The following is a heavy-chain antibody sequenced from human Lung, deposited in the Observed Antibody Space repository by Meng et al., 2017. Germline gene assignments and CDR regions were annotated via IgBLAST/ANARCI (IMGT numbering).Heavy chain of an antibody. CDR1: GLTFTDHW. CDR3: TNDRLNH. V-gene: IGHV3-74*01. CDR2: INRDGTKP. D-gene: IGHD1-1*01. J-gene: IGHJ1*01. Sequence: EVELWESGGGLGPPGGYMRLSCAASGLTFTDHWMHWVRQGPGKGLVWVSRINRDGTKPTYADSVKGRFTISRDNAKNTLYLQMNNLRAEDTAFYYCTNDRLNHWGQGALVTVSS.